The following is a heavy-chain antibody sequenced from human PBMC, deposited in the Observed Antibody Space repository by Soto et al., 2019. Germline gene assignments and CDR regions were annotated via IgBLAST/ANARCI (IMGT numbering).Heavy chain of an antibody. V-gene: IGHV1-69*02. J-gene: IGHJ4*02. CDR3: AGGGRHYYFWSGHIN. CDR1: GGTFSSYT. D-gene: IGHD3-3*01. Sequence: QVQLVQSGAEVKKPGSSVKVSCKASGGTFSSYTISWVRQAPGQGLEWMGRIIPILGIANYAQKFQGRVTIPANKSTSKAYMELSSLRSEDTAVYYCAGGGRHYYFWSGHINCGQGPLVTVSS. CDR2: IIPILGIA.